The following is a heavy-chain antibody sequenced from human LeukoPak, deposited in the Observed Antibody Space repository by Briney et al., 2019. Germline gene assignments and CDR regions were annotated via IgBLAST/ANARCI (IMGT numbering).Heavy chain of an antibody. V-gene: IGHV3-33*01. CDR1: GFTFSSHG. D-gene: IGHD3-10*01. J-gene: IGHJ5*02. CDR2: IWYDGRNS. CDR3: ARDVHGSGKNWFDP. Sequence: TSLRLSCAASGFTFSSHGMHWVRRAPGKGLEWVSGIWYDGRNSYYADPVKGRFTISTDNSNNTLYLQMNSLRAEDTAVYYCARDVHGSGKNWFDPWGQGTLVIVSS.